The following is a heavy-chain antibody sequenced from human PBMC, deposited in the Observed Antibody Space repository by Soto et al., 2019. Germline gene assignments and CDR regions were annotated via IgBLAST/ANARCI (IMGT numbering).Heavy chain of an antibody. CDR3: ATRTTMTGRPFDN. D-gene: IGHD3-9*01. J-gene: IGHJ4*02. Sequence: GGSLRLSCAASGFTFSSYAMSWVRQAPGKGLEWVSAIDSAGSDTYYANSVKGRFTSSRDNPKNTLYLQMNSLRAEDTAIYYCATRTTMTGRPFDNWGQGTLVTVSP. CDR2: IDSAGSDT. CDR1: GFTFSSYA. V-gene: IGHV3-23*05.